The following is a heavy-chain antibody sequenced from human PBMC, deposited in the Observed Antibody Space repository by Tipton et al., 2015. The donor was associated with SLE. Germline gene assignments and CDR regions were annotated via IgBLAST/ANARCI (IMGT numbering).Heavy chain of an antibody. Sequence: TLSLTCDVSGDSISSGGYSWSWIRQPPGKGLEWVGNIYQSGSAFYNPSLRSRVTMSVDMSKNQFSLKLSSVTAADTAVYYCARHYFFHQNYLYFDLWGRGTLVTVSS. J-gene: IGHJ2*01. CDR2: IYQSGSA. D-gene: IGHD2-2*01. V-gene: IGHV4-30-2*01. CDR3: ARHYFFHQNYLYFDL. CDR1: GDSISSGGYS.